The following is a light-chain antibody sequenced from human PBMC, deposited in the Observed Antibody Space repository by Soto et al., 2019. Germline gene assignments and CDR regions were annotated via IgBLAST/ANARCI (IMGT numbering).Light chain of an antibody. CDR2: EAS. V-gene: IGLV2-18*01. CDR1: STDFVSYNR. CDR3: SLYTSENTYV. J-gene: IGLJ1*01. Sequence: QSALTQPPSVSGSPGQSVTISCTGTSTDFVSYNRVSWYQQPPGTAPKLIIYEASNRPSGVPDRFSGSMSGNTASLTISGLQAADEADYYCSLYTSENTYVFGTGTKVTVL.